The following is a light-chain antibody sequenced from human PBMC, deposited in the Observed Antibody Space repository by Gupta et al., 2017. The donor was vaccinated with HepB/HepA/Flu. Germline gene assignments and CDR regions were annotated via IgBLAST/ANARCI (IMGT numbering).Light chain of an antibody. CDR1: SSNIGAGYD. J-gene: IGLJ3*02. V-gene: IGLV1-40*01. CDR2: GNS. Sequence: QSVLTQPPSVSGAPGQRVTISCTGSSSNIGAGYDVHWYQQLPGTAPKLLIYGNSNRPSGVPDRFSGSNSGTSASLAITGLQAEDEADYYCQSYDSSLSGPHWVFGGGTKLTVL. CDR3: QSYDSSLSGPHWV.